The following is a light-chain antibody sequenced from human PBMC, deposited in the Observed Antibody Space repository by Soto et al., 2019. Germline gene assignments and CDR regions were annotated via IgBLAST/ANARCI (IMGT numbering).Light chain of an antibody. V-gene: IGLV2-23*02. J-gene: IGLJ7*01. CDR3: CSYGGSTAV. Sequence: QSALTQPASVSGSPGQSITISCTGTSSDVGSHNLVSWYQQHPGQAPKLMIYEVTKRPLGVSTRFSASKSGNTASLTISGLQAEDEADYYRCSYGGSTAVFGGGTQLTVL. CDR2: EVT. CDR1: SSDVGSHNL.